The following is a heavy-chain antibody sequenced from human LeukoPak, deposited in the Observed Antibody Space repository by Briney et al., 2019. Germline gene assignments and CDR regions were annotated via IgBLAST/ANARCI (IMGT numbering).Heavy chain of an antibody. V-gene: IGHV3-7*05. D-gene: IGHD2-2*01. CDR1: GLTFSNYW. CDR2: IKQDGSEK. CDR3: AKMSGDCSTTTCSNFDY. J-gene: IGHJ4*02. Sequence: PGGSLRLSCAASGLTFSNYWMNWVRQAPGKGLEWVANIKQDGSEKYYVDSVKGRFTISRDNAKNSLYLQMNSLRVEDTAVYYCAKMSGDCSTTTCSNFDYWGQGTLVTVSS.